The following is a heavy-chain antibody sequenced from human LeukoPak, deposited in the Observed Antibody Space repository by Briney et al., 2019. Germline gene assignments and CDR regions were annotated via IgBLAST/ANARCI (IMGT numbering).Heavy chain of an antibody. D-gene: IGHD1-26*01. V-gene: IGHV1-8*01. Sequence: ASVKVSCKASGYTFTSYDINWVQQATGQGLEWMGWMNPNSGNTGYAQKFQGRVTMTRDMSTSTDYMELSSLRSEDTAIYYCARDNSVGDNAWWFDPWGQGTLVTVSS. CDR3: ARDNSVGDNAWWFDP. CDR1: GYTFTSYD. J-gene: IGHJ5*02. CDR2: MNPNSGNT.